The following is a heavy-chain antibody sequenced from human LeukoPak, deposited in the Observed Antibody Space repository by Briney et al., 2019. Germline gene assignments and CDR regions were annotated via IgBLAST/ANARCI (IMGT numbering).Heavy chain of an antibody. CDR3: AREDYYGSGDTSY. D-gene: IGHD3-10*01. Sequence: ASVKVSCKTSVYTFTSYYMHWVRQAPGQGLEWMGIIKPSGGSTNYAQKLQGRVTMTRDTSTSTVYMELSSLRSEDTAVYYCAREDYYGSGDTSYWGQGTLVTVSS. CDR2: IKPSGGST. J-gene: IGHJ4*02. V-gene: IGHV1-46*01. CDR1: VYTFTSYY.